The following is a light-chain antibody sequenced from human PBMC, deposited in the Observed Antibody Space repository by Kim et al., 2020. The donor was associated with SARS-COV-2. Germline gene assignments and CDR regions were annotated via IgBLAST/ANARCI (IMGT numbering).Light chain of an antibody. CDR3: GTWDSSLSAGV. CDR1: SSNIGNNY. V-gene: IGLV1-51*01. Sequence: GQKVTISCSGRSSNIGNNYVSWYQQLPGTAPKLLIYDTNKRPSGIPDRFSGSKSGTSATLGITGLQTGDEADYYCGTWDSSLSAGVFGGGTQLTVL. J-gene: IGLJ2*01. CDR2: DTN.